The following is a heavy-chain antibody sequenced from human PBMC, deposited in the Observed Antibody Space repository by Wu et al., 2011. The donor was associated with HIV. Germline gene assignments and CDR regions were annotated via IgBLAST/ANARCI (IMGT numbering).Heavy chain of an antibody. J-gene: IGHJ5*02. V-gene: IGHV1-18*01. CDR2: ISPYTDDT. Sequence: QVQLVQSGAEVKKPGASVKVSCKASGYSFTNYAITWVRQAPGQGLEWMGWISPYTDDTNYAQKLQGRVTMTTDTATNTVYMELRSLRSDDTAVYFCARGGDLINWFDPWGQGTLVTVSS. CDR1: GYSFTNYA. CDR3: ARGGDLINWFDP. D-gene: IGHD7-27*01.